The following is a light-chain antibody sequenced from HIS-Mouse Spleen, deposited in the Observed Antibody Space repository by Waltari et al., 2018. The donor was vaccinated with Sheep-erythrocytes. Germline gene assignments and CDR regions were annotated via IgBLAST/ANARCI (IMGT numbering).Light chain of an antibody. CDR1: RSAVGRYNL. CDR2: EGS. CDR3: CSYAGSSTPWV. V-gene: IGLV2-23*01. Sequence: QSALTQPASVSGSPGQSTTIPCTGTRSAVGRYNLVPWYQQHPGKAPKLMIYEGSKRPSGVSNRFSGSKSGNTASLTISGLQAEDEADYYCCSYAGSSTPWVFGGGTKLTVL. J-gene: IGLJ3*02.